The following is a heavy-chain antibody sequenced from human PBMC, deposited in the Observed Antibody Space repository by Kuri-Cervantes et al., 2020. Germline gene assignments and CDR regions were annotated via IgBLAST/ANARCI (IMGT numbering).Heavy chain of an antibody. D-gene: IGHD4-11*01. CDR1: GGTFSSYT. V-gene: IGHV1-69*02. J-gene: IGHJ4*02. Sequence: SVQVSCKAAGGTFSSYTISWVRQAPGQGLEWMGRFIPILGIANYAQKFQGRVTITADKSTSTSYLELSSLRSEDTAAYYCAGVRGVQTSPFDYWGQGTLVTVSS. CDR3: AGVRGVQTSPFDY. CDR2: FIPILGIA.